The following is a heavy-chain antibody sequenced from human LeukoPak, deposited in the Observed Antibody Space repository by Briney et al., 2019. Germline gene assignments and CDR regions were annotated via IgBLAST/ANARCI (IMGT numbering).Heavy chain of an antibody. D-gene: IGHD1-1*01. V-gene: IGHV3-48*03. Sequence: GGSLRLSCAASGFTFSSYEMNWVRQAPGKGLEWVSYISSSGSTIYYADSVKGRFTISRDNAKNTLYLQMNSLRAEDTAVYYCAREVALFDWNCWFDPWGQGSLVTVSS. CDR3: AREVALFDWNCWFDP. CDR1: GFTFSSYE. CDR2: ISSSGSTI. J-gene: IGHJ5*02.